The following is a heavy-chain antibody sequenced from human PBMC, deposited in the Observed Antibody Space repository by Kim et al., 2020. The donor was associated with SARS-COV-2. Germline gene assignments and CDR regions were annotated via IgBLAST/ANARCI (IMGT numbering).Heavy chain of an antibody. J-gene: IGHJ6*02. Sequence: GGSLRLSCAASGFTFSSYSMNWVRQAPGKGLEWVSSISSSSSYIYYADSVKGRFTISRDNAKNSLYLQMNSLRAEDTAVYYCARDPGSSSWKELPYYYYGMDVWGQGTTVTVSS. D-gene: IGHD6-13*01. CDR3: ARDPGSSSWKELPYYYYGMDV. CDR2: ISSSSSYI. V-gene: IGHV3-21*01. CDR1: GFTFSSYS.